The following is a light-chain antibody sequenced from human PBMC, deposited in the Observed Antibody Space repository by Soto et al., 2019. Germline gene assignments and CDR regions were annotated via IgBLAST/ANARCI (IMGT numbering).Light chain of an antibody. CDR3: SSYTSISTYV. Sequence: QSALTPPASLSGSPGQSITISCTGTSSDVGGYNFVSWYQQHPDKAPKLMIYDVTNRTSGVSNRFSGSKSGNTASLTISGLQAEAEAGYSCSSYTSISTYVFGTGTKLTVL. V-gene: IGLV2-14*01. CDR2: DVT. J-gene: IGLJ1*01. CDR1: SSDVGGYNF.